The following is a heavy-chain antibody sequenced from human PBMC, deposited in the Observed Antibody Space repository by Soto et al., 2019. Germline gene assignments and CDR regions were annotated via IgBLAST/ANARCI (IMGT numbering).Heavy chain of an antibody. D-gene: IGHD2-15*01. J-gene: IGHJ4*02. CDR3: ARGYCSGGSCYDFGY. CDR2: IIPIFGTA. V-gene: IGHV1-69*13. CDR1: GGTFSSYA. Sequence: VASVKVSCKASGGTFSSYAISWVRQAPGQGLEWMGGIIPIFGTANYAQKFQGRVTITADESTSTAYMELSSLRSEDTAVYYCARGYCSGGSCYDFGYWGQGTLVTVSS.